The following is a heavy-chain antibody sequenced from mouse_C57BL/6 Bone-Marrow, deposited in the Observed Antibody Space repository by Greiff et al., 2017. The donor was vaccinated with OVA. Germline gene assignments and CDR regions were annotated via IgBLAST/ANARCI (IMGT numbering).Heavy chain of an antibody. D-gene: IGHD2-10*02. CDR2: ISYDGSN. CDR1: GYSITSGYY. J-gene: IGHJ4*01. V-gene: IGHV3-6*01. CDR3: AREYGL. Sequence: ESGPGLVKPSQSLSLTCSVTGYSITSGYYWNWIRQFPGNKLEWMGYISYDGSNNYNPSLKNRISITRDTSKNQFFLKLNSVTTEDTATYYWAREYGLWGQGTSVTVSS.